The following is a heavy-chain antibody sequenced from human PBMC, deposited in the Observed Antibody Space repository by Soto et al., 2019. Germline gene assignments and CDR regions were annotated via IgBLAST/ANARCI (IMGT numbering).Heavy chain of an antibody. CDR3: ARLTPRSSWYRDYYYGMDV. Sequence: SETLSLTCAVSGGSISSSNWWSWVRQPPGKGLEWIGEIYHSGSTNYNPSLKSRVTISVDKSKNQFSLKLSSVTAADTAVYYCARLTPRSSWYRDYYYGMDVWGQGTTVTVYS. J-gene: IGHJ6*02. V-gene: IGHV4-4*02. CDR2: IYHSGST. CDR1: GGSISSSNW. D-gene: IGHD6-13*01.